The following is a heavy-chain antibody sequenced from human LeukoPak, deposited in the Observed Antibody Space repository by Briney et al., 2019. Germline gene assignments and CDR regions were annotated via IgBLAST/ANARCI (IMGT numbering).Heavy chain of an antibody. V-gene: IGHV3-30*14. Sequence: GRSLRLSCAASGFTFTTYAIHWVRQAPGKGLEWVTLISHDENNKYYADSVKGRFTISRDNSKNTLYLQMNSLRAEDTAVYYCARVRLGDSSTYYYPYFDYWGQGTLVTVSS. CDR1: GFTFTTYA. CDR3: ARVRLGDSSTYYYPYFDY. D-gene: IGHD3-22*01. CDR2: ISHDENNK. J-gene: IGHJ4*02.